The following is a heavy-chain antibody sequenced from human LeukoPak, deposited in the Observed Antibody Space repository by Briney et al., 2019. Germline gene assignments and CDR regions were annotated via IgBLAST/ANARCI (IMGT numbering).Heavy chain of an antibody. CDR3: ARGAIVGATTLGFDP. CDR1: GGTFSSYG. D-gene: IGHD1-26*01. V-gene: IGHV1-18*01. J-gene: IGHJ5*02. CDR2: ISAYNGNT. Sequence: ASVKVSCKASGGTFSSYGISWVRQAPGQGLEWMGWISAYNGNTNYAQKLQGRVTMTTDTSTSTAYMELRSLRSDDTAVYYCARGAIVGATTLGFDPWGQGTLVTVSS.